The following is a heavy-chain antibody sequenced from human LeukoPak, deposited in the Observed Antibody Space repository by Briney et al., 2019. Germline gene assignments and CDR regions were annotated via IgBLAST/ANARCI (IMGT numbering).Heavy chain of an antibody. J-gene: IGHJ4*02. CDR3: ARYCSTTSCRHFDY. V-gene: IGHV3-48*01. Sequence: QPGGSLRLSCAASGFTFSSYSMNWVRQAPGKGLEWVSYISSSSSTIYYADSVKGRFTISRDNSKNTLYLQMNSLRAEDTAVYYCARYCSTTSCRHFDYWGQGTLVTVSS. CDR1: GFTFSSYS. D-gene: IGHD2-2*01. CDR2: ISSSSSTI.